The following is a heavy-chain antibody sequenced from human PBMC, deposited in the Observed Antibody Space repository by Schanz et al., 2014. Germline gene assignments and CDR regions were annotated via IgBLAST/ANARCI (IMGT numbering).Heavy chain of an antibody. D-gene: IGHD6-13*01. CDR3: ARSGSSNWYFFDY. CDR1: GGTFNSYT. CDR2: INAGTGNT. J-gene: IGHJ4*02. V-gene: IGHV1-3*01. Sequence: QVQLVQSGAEVKTPGSSMKVSCKASGGTFNSYTINWVRQAPGQRLEWMGWINAGTGNTEYSQKFQGRVTITRDTLASTAYMEVSSLRSEDTAVYYCARSGSSNWYFFDYWGQGTLVTVSS.